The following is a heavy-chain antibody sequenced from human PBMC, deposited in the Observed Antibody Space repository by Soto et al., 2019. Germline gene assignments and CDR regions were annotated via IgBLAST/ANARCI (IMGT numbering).Heavy chain of an antibody. V-gene: IGHV1-18*01. CDR1: GYTFTSYG. CDR3: ARALIVDEIYGVQGDY. Sequence: QVQLVQSGAEVKKPGASVKVSCKASGYTFTSYGISWVRQAPGQGLEWMGWISAYNGNTNYAQKLQGRVTMTTDTYTSRDYMELRTLRSDVTEVYYCARALIVDEIYGVQGDYWGQGTLVTVSS. D-gene: IGHD4-17*01. CDR2: ISAYNGNT. J-gene: IGHJ4*02.